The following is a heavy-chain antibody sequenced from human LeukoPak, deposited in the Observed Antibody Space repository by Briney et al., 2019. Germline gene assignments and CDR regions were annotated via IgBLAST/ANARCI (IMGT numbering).Heavy chain of an antibody. CDR2: INHSGST. CDR1: GGSFSGYY. D-gene: IGHD3-22*01. Sequence: SETLSLTCAVYGGSFSGYYWSCIRQPPGKGLEWIGEINHSGSTNYNPSLKSRVTISVDTSKNQFSLKLSSVTAADTAVYYCARRIGYDSSGYSQYYFDYWGKGTLVTVSS. CDR3: ARRIGYDSSGYSQYYFDY. V-gene: IGHV4-34*01. J-gene: IGHJ4*02.